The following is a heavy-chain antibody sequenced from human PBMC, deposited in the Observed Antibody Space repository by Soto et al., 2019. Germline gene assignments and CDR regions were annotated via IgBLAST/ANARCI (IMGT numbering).Heavy chain of an antibody. CDR3: ARAYYDFWSGYYLDWFDP. CDR2: IWYDGSNK. CDR1: GFTFSSYG. Sequence: GGSLRLSCAASGFTFSSYGMHWVRQAPGKGLEWVAVIWYDGSNKYYADSVKGRFTISRDNSKNTLYLQMNSLGAEDTAVYYCARAYYDFWSGYYLDWFDPWGQGTLVTVSS. V-gene: IGHV3-33*01. D-gene: IGHD3-3*01. J-gene: IGHJ5*02.